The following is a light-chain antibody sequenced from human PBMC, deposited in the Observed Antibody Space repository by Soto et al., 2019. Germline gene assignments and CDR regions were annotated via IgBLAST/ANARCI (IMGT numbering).Light chain of an antibody. CDR3: QQYNNWT. CDR1: QSVSSN. Sequence: EIVLTQSPGTLSVSPGERATLSCRASQSVSSNLAWYQQKPGQAPRLLIYGASTRATGIPARFSGSGSGTEFTLTISSLQSEDFAVCYCQQYNNWTFGQGTKVDNK. V-gene: IGKV3-15*01. J-gene: IGKJ1*01. CDR2: GAS.